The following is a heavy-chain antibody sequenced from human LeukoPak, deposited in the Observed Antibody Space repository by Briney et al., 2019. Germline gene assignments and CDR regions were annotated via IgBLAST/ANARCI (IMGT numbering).Heavy chain of an antibody. CDR3: ARGVNDFWSGAHNL. V-gene: IGHV1-2*02. Sequence: ASVKVSCKASGYAFTGYYMHWVRQVPGQGLEWMGWINPNSGGTNYAQKFQGRVTMTRDTSISTAYMELSRLRSDDTAVYYCARGVNDFWSGAHNLWGQGTLVTVSS. CDR2: INPNSGGT. D-gene: IGHD3-3*01. CDR1: GYAFTGYY. J-gene: IGHJ4*02.